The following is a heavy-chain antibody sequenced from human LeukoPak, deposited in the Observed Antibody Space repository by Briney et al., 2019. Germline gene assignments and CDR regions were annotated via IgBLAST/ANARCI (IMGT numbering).Heavy chain of an antibody. J-gene: IGHJ4*02. CDR2: ISYDGSNK. D-gene: IGHD2-21*02. CDR1: GFTFSSYA. V-gene: IGHV3-30-3*01. Sequence: GRSLRLSCAASGFTFSSYAMHWVRQAPGKGLEWVAVISYDGSNKYYADSVKGRFTISRDNSKNTLYLQMNSLRAEDTAVYHCASSPNVVVTANDYWGQGTLVTVSS. CDR3: ASSPNVVVTANDY.